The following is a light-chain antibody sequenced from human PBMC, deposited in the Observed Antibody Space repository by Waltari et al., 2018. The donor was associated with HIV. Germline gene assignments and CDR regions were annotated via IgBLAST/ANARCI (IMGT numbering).Light chain of an antibody. Sequence: QSVLTQPPSASGTPGQSVSISCSGSRSNIGSNYVYWYQHLPGTTPNVVIYRSEQRPSGVPDRFSGSNSGTSASLAISGLRSEDEAHYYCASWDDNLSGWVFGGGTKLTVL. CDR2: RSE. V-gene: IGLV1-47*01. CDR3: ASWDDNLSGWV. CDR1: RSNIGSNY. J-gene: IGLJ3*02.